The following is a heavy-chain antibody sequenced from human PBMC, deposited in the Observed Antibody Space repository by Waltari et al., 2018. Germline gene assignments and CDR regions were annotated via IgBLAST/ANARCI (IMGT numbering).Heavy chain of an antibody. V-gene: IGHV4-39*01. D-gene: IGHD6-13*01. J-gene: IGHJ3*02. CDR1: GGSISSSSSY. CDR2: IYYSGST. CDR3: ARPRIAAGAFDI. Sequence: QLQLQESGPGLVKPSETLSLTCPVSGGSISSSSSYWGWIRQPPGKGLEWIGSIYYSGSTYYNPSLKSRVTISVDTSKNQFSLKLSSVTAADTAVYYCARPRIAAGAFDIWGQGTMVTVSS.